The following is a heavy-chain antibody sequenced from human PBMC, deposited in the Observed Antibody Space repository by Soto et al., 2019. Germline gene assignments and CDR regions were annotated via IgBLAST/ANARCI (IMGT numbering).Heavy chain of an antibody. V-gene: IGHV3-23*01. CDR1: GFTFSTFA. CDR3: AKSYSSNWYDYFDY. D-gene: IGHD6-13*01. Sequence: GGSLRLSCAASGFTFSTFAVSWVRQAPGQGLEWVSFISGGGSTYYADSVKGRFTISRDTSKNTLYLQMNSLRVEDTALYYCAKSYSSNWYDYFDYWGQGTLVTVSS. J-gene: IGHJ4*02. CDR2: ISGGGST.